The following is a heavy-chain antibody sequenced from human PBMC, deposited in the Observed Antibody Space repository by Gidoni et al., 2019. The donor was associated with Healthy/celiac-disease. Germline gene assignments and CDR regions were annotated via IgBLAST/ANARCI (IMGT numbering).Heavy chain of an antibody. CDR1: GYSFTSYW. D-gene: IGHD2-15*01. V-gene: IGHV5-51*03. Sequence: VQLLQSGAEVKNPGESLKISCQGSGYSFTSYWIGWVRQIPGEGLEWMGIICPGDSDTRYSPSFQGQVTISADKSISTAYLQWSSLKASDTAMYYCARRTYCSGGSCYFPFDYWGQGTLVTVSS. J-gene: IGHJ4*02. CDR2: ICPGDSDT. CDR3: ARRTYCSGGSCYFPFDY.